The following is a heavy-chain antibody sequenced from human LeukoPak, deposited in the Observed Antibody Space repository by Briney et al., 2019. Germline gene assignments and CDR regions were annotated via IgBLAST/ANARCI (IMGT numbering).Heavy chain of an antibody. Sequence: GGSLRLSCAASGFTFSSYGMHWVRQAPGKGLEWVAVISYDGSNKYYADSVKGRFTISRDNSKNTLYLQMNSLRAEDTAVYYCAKGSSSGTVDYWGQGTLVTVSS. V-gene: IGHV3-30*18. CDR1: GFTFSSYG. CDR2: ISYDGSNK. CDR3: AKGSSSGTVDY. D-gene: IGHD3-22*01. J-gene: IGHJ4*02.